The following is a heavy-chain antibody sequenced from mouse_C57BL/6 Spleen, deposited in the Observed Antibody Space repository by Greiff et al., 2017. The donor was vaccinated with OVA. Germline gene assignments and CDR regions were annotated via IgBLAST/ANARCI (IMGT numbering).Heavy chain of an antibody. CDR3: GGYYGSSPAWFAY. CDR2: IYPGDGDT. D-gene: IGHD1-1*01. V-gene: IGHV1-82*01. J-gene: IGHJ3*01. CDR1: GYAFSSSW. Sequence: QVQLQQSGPELVKPGASVKISCKASGYAFSSSWMNWVKQRPGKGLEWIGRIYPGDGDTNYNGKFKGKATLTADKSSSTAYMQLSSLTSEDSGVYFCGGYYGSSPAWFAYWGQGTLVTVSA.